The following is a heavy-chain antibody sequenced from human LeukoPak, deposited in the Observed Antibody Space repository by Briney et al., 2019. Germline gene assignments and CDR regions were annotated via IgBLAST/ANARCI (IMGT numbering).Heavy chain of an antibody. J-gene: IGHJ4*02. Sequence: SETLSLTCAVYGGSFSGYYWSWIRQPPGKGLEWIGEINHSRSTNYNPSLKSRVTISVDTSKNQFSLKLSSVTAADTAVYYCAIHYYYDSSGSPYWGQGTLVTVSS. CDR1: GGSFSGYY. CDR2: INHSRST. D-gene: IGHD3-22*01. V-gene: IGHV4-34*01. CDR3: AIHYYYDSSGSPY.